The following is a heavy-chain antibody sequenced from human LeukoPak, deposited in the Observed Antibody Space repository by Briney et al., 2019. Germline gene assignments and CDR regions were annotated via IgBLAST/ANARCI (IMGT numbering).Heavy chain of an antibody. D-gene: IGHD3-10*01. Sequence: TLSLTCTVSGGSISSGGYYWSWIRQHPGKGLEWIGDIHYSGSTYYKSSLKSRVTISVDTSKNQFSLKLSSVTAADTAVYYCARAPYGSGSPNTGWFDPWGQGTLVTVSS. CDR2: IHYSGST. V-gene: IGHV4-31*03. J-gene: IGHJ5*02. CDR1: GGSISSGGYY. CDR3: ARAPYGSGSPNTGWFDP.